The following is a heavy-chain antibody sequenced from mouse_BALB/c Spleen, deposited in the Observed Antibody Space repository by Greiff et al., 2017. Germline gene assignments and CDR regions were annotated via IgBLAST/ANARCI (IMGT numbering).Heavy chain of an antibody. CDR1: GFSFTGYN. CDR3: ARKGLAGAMDY. V-gene: IGHV1S135*01. J-gene: IGHJ4*01. CDR2: IDPYYGGT. Sequence: VQLQQSGPELVKPGASVKISCKASGFSFTGYNMNWVKQSNGKRLEWLGNIDPYYGGTSDTQKFTGKATLTVDNSSSTAYMQLKILTSEDSAVYYCARKGLAGAMDYWGQGTSVTVSS.